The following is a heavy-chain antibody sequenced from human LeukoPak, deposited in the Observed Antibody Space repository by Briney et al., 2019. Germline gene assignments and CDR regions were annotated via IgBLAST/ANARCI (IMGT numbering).Heavy chain of an antibody. CDR1: GFTFSIYA. V-gene: IGHV3-23*01. CDR3: AKRYYDFPLDY. D-gene: IGHD3-3*01. CDR2: ISANGGET. J-gene: IGHJ4*02. Sequence: GGSLTLSCAASGFTFSIYAMNWVRQAPGKGLEWVSSISANGGETHYADSVKGRFTISRDNSKNTLYLQINDPRVEDTAVYYCAKRYYDFPLDYWGQGTLGSVSS.